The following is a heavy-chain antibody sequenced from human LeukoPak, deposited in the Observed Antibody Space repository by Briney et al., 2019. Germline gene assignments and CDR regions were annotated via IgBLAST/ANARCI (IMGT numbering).Heavy chain of an antibody. CDR2: VSGGGGGT. J-gene: IGHJ5*02. Sequence: PGGSLRLSCAASGFIFSSYAMSWVRQAPGKGLEWVSRVSGGGGGTYYADSVKGRFTISRDHAKNTLYLQMNSLRAEDTAVYYCAKDVLGEDNWFDPWGQGTLVTVSS. V-gene: IGHV3-23*01. CDR1: GFIFSSYA. D-gene: IGHD3-10*01. CDR3: AKDVLGEDNWFDP.